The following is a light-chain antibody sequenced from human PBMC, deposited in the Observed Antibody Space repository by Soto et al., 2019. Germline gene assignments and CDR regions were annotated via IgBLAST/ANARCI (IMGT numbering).Light chain of an antibody. J-gene: IGLJ1*01. CDR2: EVS. CDR3: GSYTSSSTSV. Sequence: QSALTQPASVSGSPGQSITISCTGTTSDVGGYNFVSWYQQHPGKAPKLIIYEVSYRPSGVSNRFSGSKSGNTASLTISGLQAEDEADYYCGSYTSSSTSVFGTGTKLTVL. CDR1: TSDVGGYNF. V-gene: IGLV2-14*01.